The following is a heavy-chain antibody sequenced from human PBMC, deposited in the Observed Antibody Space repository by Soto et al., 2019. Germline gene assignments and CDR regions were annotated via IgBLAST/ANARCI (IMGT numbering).Heavy chain of an antibody. CDR2: ISAYNGNT. CDR3: ARAQYCSGGSCYWDYFDY. Sequence: ASVKVSCKASGYTFTSYVISWVRQAPGQGLEWMGWISAYNGNTNYAQKLQGRVTMTTDTSTSTAYMELRSLRSDDTAVYYCARAQYCSGGSCYWDYFDYWGQGTLVTVSS. V-gene: IGHV1-18*01. D-gene: IGHD2-15*01. J-gene: IGHJ4*02. CDR1: GYTFTSYV.